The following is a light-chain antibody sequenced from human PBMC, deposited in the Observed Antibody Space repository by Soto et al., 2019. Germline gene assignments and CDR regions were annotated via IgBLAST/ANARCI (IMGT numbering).Light chain of an antibody. Sequence: QSALTQPASVSGSPGQSITISCTGTSSDVGGYNYVSWYQQYPGKAPKLMIYHVSNRPSGVSNRFSGSKSGNSASLTISGLQAEEEDDYYCSSYTSTSTYVFGTGTKLTVL. CDR1: SSDVGGYNY. V-gene: IGLV2-14*01. CDR2: HVS. CDR3: SSYTSTSTYV. J-gene: IGLJ1*01.